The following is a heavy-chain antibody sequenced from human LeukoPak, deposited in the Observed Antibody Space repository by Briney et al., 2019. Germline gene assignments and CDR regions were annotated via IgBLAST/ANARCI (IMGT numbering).Heavy chain of an antibody. V-gene: IGHV3-7*01. J-gene: IGHJ4*02. Sequence: PGGSLRLSCAASGFTLSSYWMSWVRQAPGKRLEWVANIKYDGSEKDYVDSVKGRFTISRDNAKNSLYLQMNSLRAEDTAVYYCARDIAPAGLFFDYWGQGTLVTVSS. CDR2: IKYDGSEK. CDR1: GFTLSSYW. CDR3: ARDIAPAGLFFDY. D-gene: IGHD6-13*01.